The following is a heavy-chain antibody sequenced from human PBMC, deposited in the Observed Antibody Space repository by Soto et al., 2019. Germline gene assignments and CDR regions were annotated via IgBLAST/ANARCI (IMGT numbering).Heavy chain of an antibody. CDR1: GFTFTRSA. D-gene: IGHD6-6*01. J-gene: IGHJ4*02. V-gene: IGHV1-58*01. Sequence: GASVKVSCKASGFTFTRSAVQWVRQARGQRLEWIGWIVVGSGNTNYAQKFQERVTITRDMSTSTAYMELSSLRFEDTAVYYCAVIREQLVQDYWGQGTLVTVSS. CDR3: AVIREQLVQDY. CDR2: IVVGSGNT.